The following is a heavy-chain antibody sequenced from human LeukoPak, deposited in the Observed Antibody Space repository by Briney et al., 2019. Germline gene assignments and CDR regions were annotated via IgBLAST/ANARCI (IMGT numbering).Heavy chain of an antibody. D-gene: IGHD3-10*01. Sequence: PGGSLRLSCAASGFTFSDYYMSWIRQAPGKGLEWVSYISSSGSTIYYADSVKGRFTISRDNAKNSLYLQMNSLRAEDTAVYYCARDRLDAVVRGVIIGSPGDYWGQGTLVTVSS. CDR3: ARDRLDAVVRGVIIGSPGDY. CDR1: GFTFSDYY. V-gene: IGHV3-11*01. CDR2: ISSSGSTI. J-gene: IGHJ4*02.